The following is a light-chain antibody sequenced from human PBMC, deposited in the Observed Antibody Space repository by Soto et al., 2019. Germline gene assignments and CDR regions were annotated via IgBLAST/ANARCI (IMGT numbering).Light chain of an antibody. Sequence: IVMTQSPATLSVSPGERVTLSFRASQSVHSNLAWYQRRPGQAPRLLIYGASSRATGIPDRFSGSGSGTDFTLTISRLEPEDFAVYYCQQRSNWPPITFGQGTRLEI. J-gene: IGKJ5*01. CDR3: QQRSNWPPIT. CDR2: GAS. CDR1: QSVHSN. V-gene: IGKV3D-20*02.